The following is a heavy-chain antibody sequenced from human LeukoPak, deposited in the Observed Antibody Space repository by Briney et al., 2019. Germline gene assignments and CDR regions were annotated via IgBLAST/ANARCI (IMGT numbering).Heavy chain of an antibody. CDR1: GFTFDDYA. V-gene: IGHV3-9*01. J-gene: IGHJ4*02. CDR2: ISWNSGSI. CDR3: AKDMAYDSSGSVLDY. D-gene: IGHD3-22*01. Sequence: GRSRRLSCAASGFTFDDYAMHWVRQAPGKGLEWVSGISWNSGSIGYADSVKGRFTISRDNAKNSLYLQMNSLRAEDTALYYCAKDMAYDSSGSVLDYWGQGTLVTVSS.